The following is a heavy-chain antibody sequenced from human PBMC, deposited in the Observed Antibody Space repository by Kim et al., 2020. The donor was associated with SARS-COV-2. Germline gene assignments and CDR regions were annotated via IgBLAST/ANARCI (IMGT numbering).Heavy chain of an antibody. D-gene: IGHD6-19*01. CDR3: DRRVGGGLYWFDP. CDR1: GGSFSDCY. J-gene: IGHJ5*02. V-gene: IGHV4-59*08. CDR2: VYYSGDR. Sequence: SETLSLICTVSGGSFSDCYWGWIRHRQGRGQEWNGYVYYSGDRNSNYSLKSRVPISLDMSTNQYSLTLTSVTAADTAASFCDRRVGGGLYWFDPWCPGT.